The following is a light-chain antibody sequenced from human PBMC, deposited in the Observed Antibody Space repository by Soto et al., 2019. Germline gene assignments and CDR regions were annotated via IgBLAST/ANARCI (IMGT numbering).Light chain of an antibody. V-gene: IGKV3-11*01. J-gene: IGKJ1*01. CDR3: QQGNTWPWT. CDR1: QSVSNS. Sequence: EIVLTQSPTTLSLSPGERATLSCRASQSVSNSLAWYQQKPGQAPRLFIYDASNRATGIPARFSGSGSGTDFTLTISSLEPEDFAFYYCQQGNTWPWTFGQGTKVDIK. CDR2: DAS.